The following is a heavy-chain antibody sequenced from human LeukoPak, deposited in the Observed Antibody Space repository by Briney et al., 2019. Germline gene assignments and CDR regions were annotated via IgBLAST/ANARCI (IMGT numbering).Heavy chain of an antibody. CDR2: LNTDGAWI. CDR3: ARARGGSYYIDAFDI. V-gene: IGHV3-21*01. CDR1: GFTFRSYV. J-gene: IGHJ3*02. Sequence: GGSLRLSCAASGFTFRSYVMSWVRLAPGKGLEWVSGLNTDGAWIYYADSVKGRFTISRDNAKNSLYLQMNSLRAEDTAVYYCARARGGSYYIDAFDIWGQGTMVTVSS. D-gene: IGHD3-10*01.